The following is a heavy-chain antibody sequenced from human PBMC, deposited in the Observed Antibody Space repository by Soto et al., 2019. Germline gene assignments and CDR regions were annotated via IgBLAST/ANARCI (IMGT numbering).Heavy chain of an antibody. CDR2: IYSGGST. J-gene: IGHJ3*02. Sequence: GGSLRLSCAASGFTVSSNYMSWVRQAPGKGLEWVSVIYSGGSTYYADSVKGRFTISRDNSKNTLYLQMNSLRAEDTAVYYCARDPNCGGDCYAFDIWGQGTMVTVSS. CDR3: ARDPNCGGDCYAFDI. D-gene: IGHD2-21*02. V-gene: IGHV3-66*01. CDR1: GFTVSSNY.